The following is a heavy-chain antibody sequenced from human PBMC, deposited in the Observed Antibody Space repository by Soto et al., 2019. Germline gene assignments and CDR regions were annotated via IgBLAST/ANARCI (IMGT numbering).Heavy chain of an antibody. J-gene: IGHJ3*02. D-gene: IGHD1-7*01. CDR1: GGSISSASHY. CDR3: ARHSGDSRYNWNYGDFDS. CDR2: ISYSGST. V-gene: IGHV4-39*01. Sequence: QLQLQESGPGLVKPSETLSLTCTVSGGSISSASHYWGWIRQPPGKGLEWIGSISYSGSTYHNPSLMSRVTISVDTSKNLFSLKVTSVTAADTALYYCARHSGDSRYNWNYGDFDSWGQGTKVTVSS.